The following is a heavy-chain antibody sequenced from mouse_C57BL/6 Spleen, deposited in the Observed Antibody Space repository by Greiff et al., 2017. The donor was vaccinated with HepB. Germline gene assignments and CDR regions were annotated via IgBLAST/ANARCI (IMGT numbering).Heavy chain of an antibody. D-gene: IGHD1-1*01. CDR3: ARKGSSYSYYAMDY. V-gene: IGHV1-64*01. CDR1: GYTFTSYW. Sequence: QVQLQQSGAELVKPGASVKLSCKASGYTFTSYWMHWVKQRPGQGLEWIGMIHPNSGSTNYNEKFKSKATLTVDKSSSTAYMQLSSLTSEDSAVYYCARKGSSYSYYAMDYWGQGTSVTVSS. CDR2: IHPNSGST. J-gene: IGHJ4*01.